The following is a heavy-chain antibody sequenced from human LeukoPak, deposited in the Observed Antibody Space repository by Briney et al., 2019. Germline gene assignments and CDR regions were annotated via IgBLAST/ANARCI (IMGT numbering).Heavy chain of an antibody. CDR1: GYTFTSYY. CDR3: ARENYYDNTDAFDI. Sequence: ASVKVSCKASGYTFTSYYMHWVRQAPGQGLEWVGIINPSGGDTNYAQKFQGRVTMTRDTSTGTVYMELSSLRSEDTAVYYCARENYYDNTDAFDIWGQGTMVTVSS. D-gene: IGHD3-22*01. J-gene: IGHJ3*02. CDR2: INPSGGDT. V-gene: IGHV1-46*01.